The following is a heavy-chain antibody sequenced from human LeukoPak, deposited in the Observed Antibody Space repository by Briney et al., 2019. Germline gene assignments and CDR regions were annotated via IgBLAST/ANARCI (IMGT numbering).Heavy chain of an antibody. D-gene: IGHD5-24*01. V-gene: IGHV3-7*04. Sequence: GGSLRLSCVASGFPISSYWMTWVRQAPGKGLEWVANIKQDGSKKSYVDSVKGRFTISRDNAKNSLYLQMNSLRAEDTAIYYCTRVGYIDEGIDYWGQGTLVTVSS. CDR2: IKQDGSKK. CDR1: GFPISSYW. CDR3: TRVGYIDEGIDY. J-gene: IGHJ4*02.